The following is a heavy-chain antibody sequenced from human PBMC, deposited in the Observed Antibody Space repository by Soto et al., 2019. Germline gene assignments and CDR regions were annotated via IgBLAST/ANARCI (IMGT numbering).Heavy chain of an antibody. CDR3: ARLRKMQQGFDP. Sequence: SETLSLTCTVSGSSVSSGSYYWSWIRQPPGKGLEWIGYIYYSGSTNYNPALKSRVTISVDTSKNQFSLKLSSVTAADTAVYYCARLRKMQQGFDPWGQGTLVTVS. J-gene: IGHJ5*02. CDR1: GSSVSSGSYY. V-gene: IGHV4-61*01. CDR2: IYYSGST.